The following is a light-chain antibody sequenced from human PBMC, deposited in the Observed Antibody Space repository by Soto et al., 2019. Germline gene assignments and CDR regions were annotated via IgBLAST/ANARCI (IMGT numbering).Light chain of an antibody. CDR1: QSVSSSY. CDR2: SAS. Sequence: EIVLTQSPGTLSLSPGERATLSCRASQSVSSSYLAWYQKKPGQATRLLIYSASSRATGIPDRFSGSGSGTDFTLTISRLEPEDFAVYYCQQYGSSPWTFGQGTKVEIK. CDR3: QQYGSSPWT. V-gene: IGKV3-20*01. J-gene: IGKJ1*01.